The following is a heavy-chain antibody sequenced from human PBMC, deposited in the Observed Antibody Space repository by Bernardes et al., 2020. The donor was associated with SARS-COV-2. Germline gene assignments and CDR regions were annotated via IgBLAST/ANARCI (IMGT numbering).Heavy chain of an antibody. CDR3: ARDARHYYNSGSYYWGY. CDR1: SGSISNSNYY. V-gene: IGHV4-39*02. Sequence: SETLSLTCTVSSGSISNSNYYWGWIRQPPGKGLEWIGSIYSSGTTYKNPSLQSRVTKSVDTSKNQFSLRLTSVTAADTAVYYCARDARHYYNSGSYYWGYWGQGTLVTVSS. J-gene: IGHJ4*02. D-gene: IGHD3-10*01. CDR2: IYSSGTT.